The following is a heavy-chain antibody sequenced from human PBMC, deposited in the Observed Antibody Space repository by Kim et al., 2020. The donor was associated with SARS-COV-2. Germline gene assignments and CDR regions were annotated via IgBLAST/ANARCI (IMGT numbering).Heavy chain of an antibody. Sequence: SQTLSLTCAIPGDSVSSNSAAWNWIRQSPSRGLEWLGRTYYRSKWYNDYAVSVKSRITINPDTTKNQFSLQLNSVTPEDTAVYYCARGLVHQLLRYYYYYGMDVWGQGTTVTVSS. CDR1: GDSVSSNSAA. CDR3: ARGLVHQLLRYYYYYGMDV. J-gene: IGHJ6*02. D-gene: IGHD2-2*01. CDR2: TYYRSKWYN. V-gene: IGHV6-1*01.